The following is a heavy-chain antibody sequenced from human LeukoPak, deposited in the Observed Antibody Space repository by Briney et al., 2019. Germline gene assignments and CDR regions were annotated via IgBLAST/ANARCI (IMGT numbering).Heavy chain of an antibody. CDR1: GGSISSYY. V-gene: IGHV4-59*08. CDR3: ARQNYDILTGPRGYFDY. J-gene: IGHJ4*02. Sequence: SETLSLTCTVSGGSISSYYWSWIRQPPGKGLEWIGYIYYSGSTNYNPSLKSRVTISVDTSKNQFSLKLSSVTAADTAVYYCARQNYDILTGPRGYFDYWGQGTLVTVSS. CDR2: IYYSGST. D-gene: IGHD3-9*01.